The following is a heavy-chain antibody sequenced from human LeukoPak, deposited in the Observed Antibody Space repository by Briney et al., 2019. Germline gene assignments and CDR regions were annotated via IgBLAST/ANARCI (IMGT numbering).Heavy chain of an antibody. D-gene: IGHD3-3*01. Sequence: PGGSLRLSCAASGFTFSSYWMHWVRQAPGKGLVWVSRINSDGSSTSYADSVKGRFTISRDNAKNTLYLQMNSLRAEDTAVYYCARDPEWLLYRYLDYWGQGILVTVPS. V-gene: IGHV3-74*01. CDR2: INSDGSST. CDR3: ARDPEWLLYRYLDY. CDR1: GFTFSSYW. J-gene: IGHJ4*02.